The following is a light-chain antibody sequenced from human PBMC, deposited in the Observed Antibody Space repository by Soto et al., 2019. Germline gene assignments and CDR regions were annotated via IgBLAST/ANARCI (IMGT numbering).Light chain of an antibody. V-gene: IGKV3-11*01. Sequence: EIVLTQSPATLSLSPGERATLSCRASQNVRSYLAWYQQKPGQAPRLLIHDASSRATGIPDRFSGSGSGTDFTLPISRLEPEDSAVYYCQQRTNWPTSTFGQGTRLEIK. CDR1: QNVRSY. CDR2: DAS. J-gene: IGKJ5*01. CDR3: QQRTNWPTST.